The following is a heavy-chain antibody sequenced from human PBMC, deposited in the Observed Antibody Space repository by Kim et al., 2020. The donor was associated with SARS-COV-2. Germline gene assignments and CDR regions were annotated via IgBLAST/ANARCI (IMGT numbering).Heavy chain of an antibody. D-gene: IGHD5-12*01. CDR2: ISSSSSYI. V-gene: IGHV3-21*01. CDR3: ARVGYGKRYFDY. J-gene: IGHJ4*02. CDR1: GFTFSSYS. Sequence: GGSLRLSCAASGFTFSSYSMNWVRQAPGKGLEWVSSISSSSSYIYYADSVKGRFTISRDNAKNSLYLQMNSLRAEDTAVYYCARVGYGKRYFDYWGQGTLVTVSS.